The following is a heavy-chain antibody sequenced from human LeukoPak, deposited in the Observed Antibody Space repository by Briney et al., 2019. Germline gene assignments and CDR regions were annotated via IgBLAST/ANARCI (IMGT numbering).Heavy chain of an antibody. V-gene: IGHV3-23*01. D-gene: IGHD1-1*01. J-gene: IGHJ3*02. Sequence: GGSLRLSCAASGFTFSNYAMSWVREAPGKGLEWVSGIIGRGDRTYYADSVKGRFTISRDSSNNALFLQMNSLRPEDTALYYCAKCNLDNCRESFHIWGQGIMVTVSS. CDR2: IIGRGDRT. CDR1: GFTFSNYA. CDR3: AKCNLDNCRESFHI.